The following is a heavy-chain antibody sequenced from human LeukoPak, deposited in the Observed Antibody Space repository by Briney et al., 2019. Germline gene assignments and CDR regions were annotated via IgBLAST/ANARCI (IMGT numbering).Heavy chain of an antibody. V-gene: IGHV3-33*01. Sequence: GTSLRLSCAASGYTFSSHGMYWVRQAPGKGLEWVALIWYDGSKKYHADSVKGRFTISRDDSRNTLYLQMDSLRAEDTAVYYCARDISYGALDYWGQGTLATVSS. CDR2: IWYDGSKK. CDR3: ARDISYGALDY. CDR1: GYTFSSHG. D-gene: IGHD3-3*02. J-gene: IGHJ4*02.